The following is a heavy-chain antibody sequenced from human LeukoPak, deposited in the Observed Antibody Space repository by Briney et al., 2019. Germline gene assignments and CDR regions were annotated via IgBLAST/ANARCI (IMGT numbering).Heavy chain of an antibody. V-gene: IGHV3-11*01. CDR1: GFTFSKAW. D-gene: IGHD5-24*01. J-gene: IGHJ4*02. CDR2: ISSSGSTI. CDR3: ASLRDGYNYFVDY. Sequence: GGSLRLSCAASGFTFSKAWMSWVRQAPGKGLEWVSYISSSGSTIYYADSVKGRFTISRDNAKNSLYLQMNSLRAEDTAVYYCASLRDGYNYFVDYWGQGTLVTVSS.